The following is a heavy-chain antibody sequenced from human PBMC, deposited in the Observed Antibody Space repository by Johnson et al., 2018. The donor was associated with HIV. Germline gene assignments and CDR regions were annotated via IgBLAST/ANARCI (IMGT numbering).Heavy chain of an antibody. J-gene: IGHJ3*02. V-gene: IGHV3-33*01. Sequence: QVQLVESGGGVVQPGRSLRLSCAASGFTFSSYVMHWVRQAPGKGLEWVAVIWYDGSNKYYADSVKGRFTISRDNSKNTLYLQMNSLRAEDTAVYYCARDRSENAFDIWGQGTMVTVSS. CDR2: IWYDGSNK. CDR3: ARDRSENAFDI. CDR1: GFTFSSYV.